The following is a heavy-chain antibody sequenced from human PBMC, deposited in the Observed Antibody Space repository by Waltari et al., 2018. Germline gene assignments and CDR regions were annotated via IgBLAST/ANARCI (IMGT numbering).Heavy chain of an antibody. Sequence: QVQLQESGPGLVKPSETLSLTCTVSGGSISSYYWRWIRQPAGKGLEWIGRIYTSGSTNYNPSLKSRVTMSVDTSKNQFSLKLSSVTAADTAVYYCARVVEGRRWLQSDYYYYMDVWGKGTTVTISS. J-gene: IGHJ6*03. CDR3: ARVVEGRRWLQSDYYYYMDV. D-gene: IGHD5-12*01. CDR1: GGSISSYY. V-gene: IGHV4-4*07. CDR2: IYTSGST.